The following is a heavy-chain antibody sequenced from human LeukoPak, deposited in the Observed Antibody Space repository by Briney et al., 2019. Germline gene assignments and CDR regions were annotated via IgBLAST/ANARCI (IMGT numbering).Heavy chain of an antibody. J-gene: IGHJ4*02. CDR1: GFTFSSYE. CDR2: ISSSGSTI. V-gene: IGHV3-48*03. CDR3: ARGGYSYSDY. Sequence: PGGSLRLSCAASGFTFSSYEMNWVRQAPGKGLEWVSYISSSGSTIYYADSVKGRFTVSRDNAKNSLYLQMNSLRAEDTAVYYCARGGYSYSDYWGQGTLVTVSS. D-gene: IGHD5-18*01.